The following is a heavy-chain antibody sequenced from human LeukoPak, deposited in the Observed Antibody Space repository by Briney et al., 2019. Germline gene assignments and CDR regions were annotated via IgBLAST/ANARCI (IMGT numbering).Heavy chain of an antibody. J-gene: IGHJ4*02. CDR2: ISGSSGST. CDR3: TTDPITYYDFWSGYSFDY. V-gene: IGHV3-23*01. CDR1: GFTFSGYA. Sequence: GGSLRLSCAASGFTFSGYAMSWVRQAPGKGLEWVSAISGSSGSTYYADSVKGRFTISRDNAKNTLYLQMNSLKTEDTAVYYCTTDPITYYDFWSGYSFDYWGQGTLVTVSS. D-gene: IGHD3-3*01.